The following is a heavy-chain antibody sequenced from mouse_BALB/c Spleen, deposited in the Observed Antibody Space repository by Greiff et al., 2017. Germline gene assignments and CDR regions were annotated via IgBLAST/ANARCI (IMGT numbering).Heavy chain of an antibody. CDR3: ARGDGYYGFFAY. D-gene: IGHD2-3*01. J-gene: IGHJ3*01. CDR2: ISDGGSYT. V-gene: IGHV5-4*02. Sequence: EVQGVESGGGLVKPGGSLKLSCAASGFTFSDYYMYWVRQTPEKRLEWVATISDGGSYTYYPDSVKGRFTISRDNAKNNLYLQMSSLKSEDTAMYYCARGDGYYGFFAYWGQGTLVTVSA. CDR1: GFTFSDYY.